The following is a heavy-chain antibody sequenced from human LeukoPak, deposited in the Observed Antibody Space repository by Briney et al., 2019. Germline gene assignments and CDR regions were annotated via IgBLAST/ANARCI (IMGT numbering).Heavy chain of an antibody. CDR2: ISGSGGST. CDR3: ANEIRPNDH. CDR1: GFTFSSYA. D-gene: IGHD4-17*01. V-gene: IGHV3-23*01. J-gene: IGHJ4*02. Sequence: PGGSLRLTCAASGFTFSSYAMSWVRQAPGKRLEWVSAISGSGGSTYYADSVKGRFTISRDNSKNTLYLQMNSLRPEDTAVYYCANEIRPNDHWGQGTLVTVSS.